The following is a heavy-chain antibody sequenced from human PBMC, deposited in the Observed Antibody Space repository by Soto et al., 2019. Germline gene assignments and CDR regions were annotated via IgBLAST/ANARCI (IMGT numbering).Heavy chain of an antibody. D-gene: IGHD6-19*01. V-gene: IGHV3-21*01. Sequence: EVQLVESGGGLVKPGGSLRLSCAASGFTFSSYSMNWVRQAPGKGLEWVSSISSSSSYIYYADSVKGRFTISRDNAKNSRYLQMNSLRAEDTAVYYCARVTARRIAVAGFDYWGQGTLVTVSS. CDR2: ISSSSSYI. J-gene: IGHJ4*02. CDR1: GFTFSSYS. CDR3: ARVTARRIAVAGFDY.